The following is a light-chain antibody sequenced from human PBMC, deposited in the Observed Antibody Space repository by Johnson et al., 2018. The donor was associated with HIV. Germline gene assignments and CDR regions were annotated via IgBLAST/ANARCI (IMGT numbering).Light chain of an antibody. Sequence: QSVLTQPPSVSAAPGQKVTISCSGSSSNIGNNYVSWYQQLPGTAPKLLIYDNNKRPSGIPDRFSGSKSGTSATLGITGLQTGDEADYYCETWDSSLTLYVFGTGTKVTVL. CDR2: DNN. CDR1: SSNIGNNY. V-gene: IGLV1-51*01. J-gene: IGLJ1*01. CDR3: ETWDSSLTLYV.